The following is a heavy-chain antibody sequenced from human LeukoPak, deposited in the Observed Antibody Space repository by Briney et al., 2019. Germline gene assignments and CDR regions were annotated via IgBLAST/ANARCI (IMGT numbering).Heavy chain of an antibody. D-gene: IGHD2-21*02. Sequence: GGSLRLSCAASGFTFTSHAMNWVRQAPGKGLEWVSSIAGSSGYISYADSVKGRFTITRDNAKKSLYLQMTSLTAEETAVYYCARDRGAYCGGDCYLGFDYWGRGTLVTVSS. CDR2: IAGSSGYI. CDR1: GFTFTSHA. CDR3: ARDRGAYCGGDCYLGFDY. J-gene: IGHJ4*01. V-gene: IGHV3-21*01.